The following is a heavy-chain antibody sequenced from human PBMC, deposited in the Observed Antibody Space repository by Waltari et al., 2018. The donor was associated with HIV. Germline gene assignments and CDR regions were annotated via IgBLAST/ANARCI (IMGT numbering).Heavy chain of an antibody. CDR3: ARPQGGYSYGFNY. J-gene: IGHJ4*02. V-gene: IGHV3-7*01. CDR2: IKQDGSEQ. D-gene: IGHD5-18*01. CDR1: GFPFSAYW. Sequence: VQLVESGGGLVQPGGSLRRPCAASGFPFSAYWMRWVRQAPGKGLEWVANIKQDGSEQYYVDSVKGRFTISRDNAKNSLYLQMNSLRADDTAVYYCARPQGGYSYGFNYWGQGTLVTVSS.